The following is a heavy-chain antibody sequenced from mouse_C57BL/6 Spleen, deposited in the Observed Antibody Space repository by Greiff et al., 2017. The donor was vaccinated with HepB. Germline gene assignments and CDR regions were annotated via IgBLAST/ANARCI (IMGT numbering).Heavy chain of an antibody. Sequence: QVQLQQPGAELVRPGTSVKLSCKASGYTFTSYWMHWVKQRPGQGLEWIGVIDPSDSYTNYNQKFKGKATLTVDTSSSTAYMQLSSLTSEDSAVYYFARRGWGDYDENYFDYWGQGTTLTVSS. J-gene: IGHJ2*01. V-gene: IGHV1-59*01. D-gene: IGHD2-4*01. CDR3: ARRGWGDYDENYFDY. CDR2: IDPSDSYT. CDR1: GYTFTSYW.